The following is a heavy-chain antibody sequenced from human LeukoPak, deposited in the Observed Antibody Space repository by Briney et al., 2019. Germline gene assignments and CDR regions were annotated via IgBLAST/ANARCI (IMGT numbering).Heavy chain of an antibody. V-gene: IGHV1-18*01. D-gene: IGHD1-26*01. CDR2: ITGNNGNT. CDR3: ARDQRNSGSYRFEY. Sequence: ASVTVSCKTSGYTFSGYGISWVRQAPGQGLEWMGWITGNNGNTNYAPSLQGRVTMTKDTSTNTAYMELTSLRSDDTAVYCCARDQRNSGSYRFEYWGQGTLVTVSS. J-gene: IGHJ4*02. CDR1: GYTFSGYG.